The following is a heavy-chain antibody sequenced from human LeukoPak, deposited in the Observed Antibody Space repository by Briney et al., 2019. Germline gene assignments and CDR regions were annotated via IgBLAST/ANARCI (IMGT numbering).Heavy chain of an antibody. D-gene: IGHD1-14*01. J-gene: IGHJ4*02. V-gene: IGHV3-23*01. CDR3: ARLVVNHEYCFDY. CDR1: GFTFSSYA. CDR2: ISGGGGST. Sequence: PGGSLRLSCAASGFTFSSYAMSWVRQAPGKGLEWVSAISGGGGSTYYADSVKGRFTISRDNSKNTLYLQMNSLRAEDTAVYYCARLVVNHEYCFDYWGQGTLVTVSS.